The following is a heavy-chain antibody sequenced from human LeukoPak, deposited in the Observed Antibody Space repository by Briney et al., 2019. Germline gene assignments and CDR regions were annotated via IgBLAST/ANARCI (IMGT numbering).Heavy chain of an antibody. Sequence: SETLSLTCTVSGGSISSYYWSWIRQPPGKGLEWIGYIYYSGSTNYNPSLKSRVTISVNTSKNQFSLKLSSVTAADTAVYYCARSASYYDFWSGPIWFDPWGQGTLVTVSS. CDR3: ARSASYYDFWSGPIWFDP. CDR2: IYYSGST. J-gene: IGHJ5*02. V-gene: IGHV4-59*01. D-gene: IGHD3-3*01. CDR1: GGSISSYY.